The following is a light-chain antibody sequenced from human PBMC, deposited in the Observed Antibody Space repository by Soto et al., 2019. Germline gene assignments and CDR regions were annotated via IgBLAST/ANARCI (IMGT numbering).Light chain of an antibody. Sequence: QSVLTQPPSVSGAPGQRVTISCTGNSSNIGSPFDVHWYQHLPGTAPRLLIYANNNRPSGVPDRFSGSKSGTSASLAISVLQAEDEADYYCCSYAGSYTFWVFGGGTQLTVL. V-gene: IGLV1-40*01. CDR2: ANN. CDR3: CSYAGSYTFWV. J-gene: IGLJ3*02. CDR1: SSNIGSPFD.